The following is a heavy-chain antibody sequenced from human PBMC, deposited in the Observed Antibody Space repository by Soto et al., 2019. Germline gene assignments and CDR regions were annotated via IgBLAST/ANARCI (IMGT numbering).Heavy chain of an antibody. CDR3: AREGSLPH. CDR1: GFTFSSYA. V-gene: IGHV3-30-3*01. J-gene: IGHJ4*02. D-gene: IGHD3-16*01. CDR2: ISYDGSNK. Sequence: PGGSLRLSCAASGFTFSSYAMSWVRQAPGKGLEWVAVISYDGSNKYYADSVKGRFTISRDNSKNTLYLQMNSLRAEDTAVYYCAREGSLPHWGQGTLVTVSS.